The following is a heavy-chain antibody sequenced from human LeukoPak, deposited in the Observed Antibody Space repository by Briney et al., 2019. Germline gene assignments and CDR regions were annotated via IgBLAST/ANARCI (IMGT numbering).Heavy chain of an antibody. CDR2: ISSSGSTI. CDR3: AKAGIAVPATPEY. V-gene: IGHV3-48*03. D-gene: IGHD6-19*01. CDR1: GFTFSSYE. Sequence: GGSLRLSCAASGFTFSSYEMNWVRQAPGKGLEWVSYISSSGSTIYYADSVKGRFIISRDNSKNTLYPQMNSLRAEDTAVYYCAKAGIAVPATPEYCGQGTQVTVSS. J-gene: IGHJ4*02.